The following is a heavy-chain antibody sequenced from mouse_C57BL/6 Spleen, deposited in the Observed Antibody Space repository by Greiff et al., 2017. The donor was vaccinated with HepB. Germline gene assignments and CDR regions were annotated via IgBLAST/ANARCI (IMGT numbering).Heavy chain of an antibody. CDR1: GYAFSSSW. V-gene: IGHV1-82*01. Sequence: VKLQQSGPELVKPGASVKISCKASGYAFSSSWMNWVKQRPGKGLEWIGRIYPGDGDTNYNGKFKGKATLTADKSSSTAYMQLSSLTSEDSAVYFCARSPGYYGSSPAWFAYWGQGTLVTVSA. CDR3: ARSPGYYGSSPAWFAY. CDR2: IYPGDGDT. D-gene: IGHD1-1*01. J-gene: IGHJ3*01.